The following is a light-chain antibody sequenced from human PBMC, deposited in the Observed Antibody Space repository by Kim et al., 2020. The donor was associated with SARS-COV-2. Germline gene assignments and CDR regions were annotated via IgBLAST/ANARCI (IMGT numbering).Light chain of an antibody. CDR1: MGHRFNA. V-gene: IGLV4-69*01. CDR2: LDGDGSH. Sequence: VRRTGTRNMGHRFNASPGHQQLPEKGPGYLRKLDGDGSHSKGDENPDRFSGSSSGAERYLTISSLQSEDEADYYCQTWGAGIIVFGGGTQLTVL. J-gene: IGLJ2*01. CDR3: QTWGAGIIV.